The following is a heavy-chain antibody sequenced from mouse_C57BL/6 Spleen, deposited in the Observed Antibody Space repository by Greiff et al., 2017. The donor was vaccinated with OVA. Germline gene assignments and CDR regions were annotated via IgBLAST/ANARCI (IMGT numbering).Heavy chain of an antibody. J-gene: IGHJ4*01. CDR1: GYTFTSYW. D-gene: IGHD6-1*01. CDR2: IDPSDSET. V-gene: IGHV1-52*01. Sequence: VQLQQPGAELVRPGSSVKLSCKASGYTFTSYWMHWVKQRPIQGLEWIGNIDPSDSETHYNQKFKDKATLTVDKSSSTAYMQLSSLTSEDSAVYYCARSADGAMDYWGQGTSVTVSS. CDR3: ARSADGAMDY.